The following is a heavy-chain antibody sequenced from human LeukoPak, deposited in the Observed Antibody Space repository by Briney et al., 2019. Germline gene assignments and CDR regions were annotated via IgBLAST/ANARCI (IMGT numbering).Heavy chain of an antibody. V-gene: IGHV3-30*18. CDR3: AKDWGSEFASGSSYLDY. CDR1: GFTFRAYG. J-gene: IGHJ4*02. CDR2: ISSDGRYK. D-gene: IGHD3-10*01. Sequence: GGSLRLSCAASGFTFRAYGIHWVRQAPGKGLEWVAVISSDGRYKYYAGFVKGRLSIPTDNSRNTLYLQINSLTTEDTALYYCAKDWGSEFASGSSYLDYWGQGTLVTVSS.